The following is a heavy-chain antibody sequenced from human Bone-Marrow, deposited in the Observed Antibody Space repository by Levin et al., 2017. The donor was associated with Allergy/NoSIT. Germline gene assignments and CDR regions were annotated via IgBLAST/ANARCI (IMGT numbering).Heavy chain of an antibody. CDR1: GFTISNNY. V-gene: IGHV3-66*01. J-gene: IGHJ4*02. CDR2: IYSFGST. CDR3: ARDGPGTATGTP. D-gene: IGHD1-7*01. Sequence: GGSLRLSCVVSGFTISNNYMSWVRQASGKGLEWVAVIYSFGSTNYADSVKGRFTISRANSENTLYLQMNSLRAEDTAVYYCARDGPGTATGTPWGQGTLVTVSS.